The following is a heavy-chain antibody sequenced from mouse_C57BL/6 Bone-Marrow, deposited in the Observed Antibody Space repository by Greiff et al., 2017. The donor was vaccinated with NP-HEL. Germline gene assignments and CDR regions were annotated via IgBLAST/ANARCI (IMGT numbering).Heavy chain of an antibody. CDR3: ARGLLWFFDY. CDR1: GYAFSSSW. J-gene: IGHJ2*01. Sequence: VQLQQSGPELVKPGASVKISCKASGYAFSSSWMNWVKQRPGKGLEWIGRIYPGDGDTNYNGKFKGKGTLTADKSSSTAYMQLSSLTSEDSAVYFCARGLLWFFDYWGQGTTLTVSS. CDR2: IYPGDGDT. V-gene: IGHV1-82*01. D-gene: IGHD2-2*01.